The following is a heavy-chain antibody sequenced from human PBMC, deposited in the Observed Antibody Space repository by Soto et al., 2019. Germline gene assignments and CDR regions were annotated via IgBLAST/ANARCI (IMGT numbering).Heavy chain of an antibody. CDR3: TKDADVYHFAFES. CDR2: ISGSGGST. V-gene: IGHV3-23*01. J-gene: IGHJ3*02. D-gene: IGHD2-2*01. CDR1: GLSFRSYA. Sequence: GGSLRLACAACGLSFRSYAMSWVLQAPGNGLEWVSAISGSGGSTYYADSVKGRFTISRDNLNNIVYLQMNSLRADDTALYYCTKDADVYHFAFESWAQGTMVPVSS.